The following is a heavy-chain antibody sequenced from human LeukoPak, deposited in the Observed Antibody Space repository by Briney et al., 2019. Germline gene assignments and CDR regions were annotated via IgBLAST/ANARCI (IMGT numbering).Heavy chain of an antibody. CDR3: AKQDGNYYPRALVY. CDR1: GFTFSTYA. J-gene: IGHJ4*02. CDR2: ISGSGGST. Sequence: GGSLRLSCAASGFTFSTYAMTWVRQAPGKGLEWVSAISGSGGSTFYADSVKGGFTISRDNSKNTLYLQMNSLRAEDTAVYYCAKQDGNYYPRALVYWGQGTLVTVSS. V-gene: IGHV3-23*01. D-gene: IGHD1-26*01.